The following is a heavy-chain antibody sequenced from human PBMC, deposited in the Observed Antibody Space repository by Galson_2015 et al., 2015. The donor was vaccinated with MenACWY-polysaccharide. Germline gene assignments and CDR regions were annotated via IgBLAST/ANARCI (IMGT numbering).Heavy chain of an antibody. D-gene: IGHD2-2*01. J-gene: IGHJ4*02. Sequence: SLRLSCAASGFTFSNYAMSWVRQAPGKGLEWVSTIGGSGSNTHYADSVKGRFTISRDNSKNTLSLQMNSLRAEDTAVYYRARVRYSTGKYQCDYWGQGTLVAVSS. CDR3: ARVRYSTGKYQCDY. V-gene: IGHV3-23*01. CDR1: GFTFSNYA. CDR2: IGGSGSNT.